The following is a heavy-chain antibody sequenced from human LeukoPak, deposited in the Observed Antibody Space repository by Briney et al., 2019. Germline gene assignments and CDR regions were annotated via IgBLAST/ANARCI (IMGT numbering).Heavy chain of an antibody. Sequence: SETLSLTCTVSGGSISSGSYYWSWIRQPAGKGLEWIGRIYTSGSTNYNPSLKSRVTISVDTSKNQFSLKLSSVTAADTAVYYCASQYYYDSSGLDYWGQGTLVTVSS. V-gene: IGHV4-61*02. D-gene: IGHD3-22*01. CDR1: GGSISSGSYY. J-gene: IGHJ4*02. CDR3: ASQYYYDSSGLDY. CDR2: IYTSGST.